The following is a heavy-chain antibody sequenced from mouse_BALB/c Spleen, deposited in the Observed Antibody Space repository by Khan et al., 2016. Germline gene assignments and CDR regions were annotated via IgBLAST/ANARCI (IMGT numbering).Heavy chain of an antibody. CDR2: INTETGEP. D-gene: IGHD1-1*01. CDR1: GYTFTDYS. V-gene: IGHV9-2-1*01. CDR3: ARSRGSSYDYYAMDY. J-gene: IGHJ4*01. Sequence: QIQLVQSGPELKKPGETVKISCKASGYTFTDYSMHWVKQAPGKGLKWMGWINTETGEPTYADDFKGRFAFSLETSASTAYLQINNLKNEDTATYFGARSRGSSYDYYAMDYWGQGTSVTVSS.